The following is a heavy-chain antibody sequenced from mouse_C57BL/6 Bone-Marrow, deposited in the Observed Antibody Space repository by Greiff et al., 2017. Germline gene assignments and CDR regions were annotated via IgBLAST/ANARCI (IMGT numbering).Heavy chain of an antibody. J-gene: IGHJ4*01. CDR2: ISSGSSTI. D-gene: IGHD2-12*01. CDR1: GFTFSDYG. V-gene: IGHV5-17*01. Sequence: EVKLVESGGGLVKPGGSLKLSCAASGFTFSDYGMHWVRQAPEKGLEWVAYISSGSSTIYYADTVKGRFTISRDNAKNTLFLQMTSLGSEDTAMYYCASSYSVNAMDYWGQGTSVTVSS. CDR3: ASSYSVNAMDY.